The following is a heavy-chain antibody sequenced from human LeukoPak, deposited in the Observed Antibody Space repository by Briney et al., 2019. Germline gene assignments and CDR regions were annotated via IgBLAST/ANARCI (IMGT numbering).Heavy chain of an antibody. D-gene: IGHD6-13*01. CDR1: GGSISSGSYY. V-gene: IGHV4-61*02. CDR2: IYTSGSS. Sequence: PSETLSLTCTVSGGSISSGSYYWSWIRQPAGKGLEWIGRIYTSGSSNYNPSLKSRVTISVDTSKNQFSLKLSSVTAADTAVYYCARVSPRSGWAAAAYWTDYWGQGTLVTVSS. J-gene: IGHJ4*02. CDR3: ARVSPRSGWAAAAYWTDY.